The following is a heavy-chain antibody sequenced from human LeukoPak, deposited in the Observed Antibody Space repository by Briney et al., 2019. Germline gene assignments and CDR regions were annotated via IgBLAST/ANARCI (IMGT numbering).Heavy chain of an antibody. V-gene: IGHV4-61*02. CDR2: IYTSGST. CDR1: GGSISSGSYY. CDR3: ARMKKLRFLEWYSNWFDP. D-gene: IGHD3-3*01. Sequence: PSQTLSLTCTVSGGSISSGSYYWSWIRQPAGKGLEWIGRIYTSGSTNYNPSLKSLVTISVDTSKNQFSLKLSSVTAADTAVYYCARMKKLRFLEWYSNWFDPWGQGTLVTVSS. J-gene: IGHJ5*02.